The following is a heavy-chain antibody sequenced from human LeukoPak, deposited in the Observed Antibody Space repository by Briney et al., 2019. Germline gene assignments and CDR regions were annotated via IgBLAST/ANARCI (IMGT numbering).Heavy chain of an antibody. CDR3: AKSKKKKYYDMLTGYLYFDY. V-gene: IGHV3-9*01. CDR1: GFTFDDYA. J-gene: IGHJ4*02. D-gene: IGHD3-9*01. Sequence: GRSLRLSCAASGFTFDDYAMHWVRQAPEKGLEWVSGISWNSGSIGYADSVKGRFTISGDNAKNSLYLQMNSLRAEDTDLYYCAKSKKKKYYDMLTGYLYFDYWGQGTLVTVSS. CDR2: ISWNSGSI.